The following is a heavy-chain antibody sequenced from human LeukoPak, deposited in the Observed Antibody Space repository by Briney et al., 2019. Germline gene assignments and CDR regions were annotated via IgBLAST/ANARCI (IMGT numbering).Heavy chain of an antibody. CDR3: AREGRLQSKSGSFDP. J-gene: IGHJ5*02. D-gene: IGHD5-24*01. V-gene: IGHV1-18*01. CDR1: GYTFTSYG. CDR2: ISAYNGNT. Sequence: VSVKVSCKASGYTFTSYGISWVRQAPGQGLEWMGWISAYNGNTNYAQKLQGRFTMTTGTSTSTAYMELRSLRSDDTAVYYCAREGRLQSKSGSFDPWGQGTLVTVCS.